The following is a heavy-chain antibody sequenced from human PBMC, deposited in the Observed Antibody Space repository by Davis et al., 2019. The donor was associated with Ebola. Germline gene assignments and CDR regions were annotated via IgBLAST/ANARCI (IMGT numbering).Heavy chain of an antibody. CDR1: GFTVSSNY. Sequence: GESLKISCAASGFTVSSNYMSWVRQAPGKGLEWVAVIYSSGRTFYADSVKGRFTISRDNAKNSLYLQMNSLRAEDTAVYYCAREAASCGGDCLDYWGQGTLVTVSS. D-gene: IGHD2-21*01. J-gene: IGHJ4*02. CDR3: AREAASCGGDCLDY. CDR2: IYSSGRT. V-gene: IGHV3-66*01.